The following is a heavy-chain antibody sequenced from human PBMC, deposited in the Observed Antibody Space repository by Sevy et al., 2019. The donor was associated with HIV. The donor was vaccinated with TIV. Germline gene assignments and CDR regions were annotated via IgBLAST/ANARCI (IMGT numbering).Heavy chain of an antibody. CDR3: ARDLVIPATTDYFYYGMDV. V-gene: IGHV3-21*01. CDR2: ISSSSTYI. Sequence: GGSLRLSCAASGFTIRTYNMNWVRHAPGKGLEWVSSISSSSTYIYYADSVKGRFTISRDNAKNSLYLQMSSLRAEDTAVYYCARDLVIPATTDYFYYGMDVWGQGTTVTVSS. D-gene: IGHD2-15*01. CDR1: GFTIRTYN. J-gene: IGHJ6*02.